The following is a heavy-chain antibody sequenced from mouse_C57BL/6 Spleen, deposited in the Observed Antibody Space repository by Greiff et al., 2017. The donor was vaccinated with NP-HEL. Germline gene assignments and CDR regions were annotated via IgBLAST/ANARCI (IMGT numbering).Heavy chain of an antibody. J-gene: IGHJ3*01. Sequence: EVMLVESGGGLVKPGGSLKLSCAASGFTFSSYAMSWVRQTPEKRLEWVATISDGGSYTYYPDNVKGRFTISRDNAKNNLYLQMSHLKSEDTAMYYCARDGDGNYDWFAYWGQGTLVTVSA. CDR1: GFTFSSYA. V-gene: IGHV5-4*01. D-gene: IGHD2-1*01. CDR3: ARDGDGNYDWFAY. CDR2: ISDGGSYT.